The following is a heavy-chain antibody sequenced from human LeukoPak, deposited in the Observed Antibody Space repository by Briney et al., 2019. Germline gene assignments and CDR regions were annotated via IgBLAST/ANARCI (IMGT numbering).Heavy chain of an antibody. V-gene: IGHV1-8*01. J-gene: IGHJ6*02. Sequence: ASVKVSCKASGYTFTSYDINWVRQATGQGLEWMGWMNPNSGNTGYAQKFQGRVTMTRNTSISTAYMELSSLRSEDTAVYYCAIPRILRYYYYGMDVWGQGTTVTVS. CDR1: GYTFTSYD. CDR3: AIPRILRYYYYGMDV. CDR2: MNPNSGNT. D-gene: IGHD2-15*01.